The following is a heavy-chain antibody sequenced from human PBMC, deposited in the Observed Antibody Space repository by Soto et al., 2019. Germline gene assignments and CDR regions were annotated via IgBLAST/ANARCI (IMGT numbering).Heavy chain of an antibody. Sequence: GESLKISCKGSGYSFAGYWITWVRQKPGKGLEWMGRIDPSDSQTYYSPSFRGHVTISVTKSITTVFLQWSSLRASDTAMYYCARQIYDSDTDPNFQYYFDSWGQGTPGTVSS. J-gene: IGHJ4*02. CDR1: GYSFAGYW. CDR3: ARQIYDSDTDPNFQYYFDS. V-gene: IGHV5-10-1*01. CDR2: IDPSDSQT. D-gene: IGHD3-22*01.